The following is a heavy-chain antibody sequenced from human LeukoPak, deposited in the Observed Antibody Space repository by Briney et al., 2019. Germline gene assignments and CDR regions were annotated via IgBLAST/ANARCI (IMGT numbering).Heavy chain of an antibody. CDR2: ITWNGGGT. CDR1: GFTFDDFG. CDR3: ARRRGTYYSDY. D-gene: IGHD1-26*01. V-gene: IGHV3-20*04. Sequence: GGSLRLSCAASGFTFDDFGMIWVRQAPGKGLEWVSIITWNGGGTGYADSVKGRFTVSRDNAKNSLYLQMNSLRAEDTALYYCARRRGTYYSDYWGQGTLVTVSS. J-gene: IGHJ4*02.